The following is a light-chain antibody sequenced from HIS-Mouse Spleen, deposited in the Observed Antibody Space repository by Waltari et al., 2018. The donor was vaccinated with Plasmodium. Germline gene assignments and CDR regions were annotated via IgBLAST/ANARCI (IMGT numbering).Light chain of an antibody. CDR2: EDS. CDR3: YSTDSSGNHRV. J-gene: IGLJ3*02. CDR1: ALPNKY. V-gene: IGLV3-10*01. Sequence: SYELTQPPSVPLSPGHTARITCSGHALPNKYAYWYQQKSGKAPVLFIYEDSKRPSGIPERFSGSSSGTMATLTISGAQVEDEADYYCYSTDSSGNHRVFGGGTKLTVL.